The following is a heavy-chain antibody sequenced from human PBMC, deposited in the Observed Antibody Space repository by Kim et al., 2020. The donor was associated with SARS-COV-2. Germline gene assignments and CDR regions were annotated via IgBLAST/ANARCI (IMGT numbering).Heavy chain of an antibody. CDR1: GGTFSSYT. V-gene: IGHV1-69*02. Sequence: SVKVSCKASGGTFSSYTISWVRQDPGQGLEWRGRIIPTRGISNYAQKFHGRVTTTADKYTVTAYMELSSLRTEDTAVYYCSRGPYGDYEGDAFDIWGQGTMVTVSS. D-gene: IGHD4-17*01. J-gene: IGHJ3*02. CDR2: IIPTRGIS. CDR3: SRGPYGDYEGDAFDI.